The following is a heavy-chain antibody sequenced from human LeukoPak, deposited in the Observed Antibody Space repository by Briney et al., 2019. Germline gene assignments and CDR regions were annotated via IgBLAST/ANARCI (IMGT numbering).Heavy chain of an antibody. Sequence: PGGSLRLSCTASGFTFGDYAVSWVCQAPGKGLEWVGFIRSKTYGGTTEYAASVKGRFTISRDNSKNTLYLQMNSLRAEDTAVYYCARDDYFGVVAYWGQGTLVTVSS. V-gene: IGHV3-49*04. J-gene: IGHJ4*02. CDR3: ARDDYFGVVAY. CDR2: IRSKTYGGTT. D-gene: IGHD3-3*01. CDR1: GFTFGDYA.